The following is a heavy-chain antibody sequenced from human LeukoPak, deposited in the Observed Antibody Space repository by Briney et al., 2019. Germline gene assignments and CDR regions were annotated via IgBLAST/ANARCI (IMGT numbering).Heavy chain of an antibody. Sequence: ASVKVSCKASGYTFTSYGITWVRQAPGQGLEWMGCISADNGNTNYEQKLQGRVTMTTDTSTSTAYMELRSLRSDDTAVYYCARDHRYFDWLFYDYWGQGTLVTVSS. CDR2: ISADNGNT. CDR1: GYTFTSYG. J-gene: IGHJ4*02. CDR3: ARDHRYFDWLFYDY. D-gene: IGHD3-9*01. V-gene: IGHV1-18*01.